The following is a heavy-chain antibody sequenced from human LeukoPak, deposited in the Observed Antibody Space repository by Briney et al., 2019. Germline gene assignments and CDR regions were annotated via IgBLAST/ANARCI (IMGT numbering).Heavy chain of an antibody. CDR2: ISPKHGGT. CDR3: ARENEVPRAITGFDP. V-gene: IGHV1-2*02. D-gene: IGHD1-20*01. CDR1: GDTFTDYF. Sequence: ASVEVSCKTSGDTFTDYFVHWVRQAPGQGREWMGYISPKHGGTVYAEKFQGRVTMTRDTSISTVNMEVNSLRSDDTAVYYCARENEVPRAITGFDPWGQGTLVTVSS. J-gene: IGHJ5*02.